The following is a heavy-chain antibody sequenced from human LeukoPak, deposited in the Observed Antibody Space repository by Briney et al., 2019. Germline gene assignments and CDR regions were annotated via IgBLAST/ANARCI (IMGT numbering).Heavy chain of an antibody. Sequence: SETLSLTCAVYGGSFSGYYWSWIRQPPGKGLEWIGYIYYSGSTNYNPSLKSRVTISVDTSKNQFSLKLSSVTAADTAVYYCARASSSWADNWFDPWGQGTLVTVSS. D-gene: IGHD6-13*01. CDR1: GGSFSGYY. V-gene: IGHV4-59*01. J-gene: IGHJ5*02. CDR2: IYYSGST. CDR3: ARASSSWADNWFDP.